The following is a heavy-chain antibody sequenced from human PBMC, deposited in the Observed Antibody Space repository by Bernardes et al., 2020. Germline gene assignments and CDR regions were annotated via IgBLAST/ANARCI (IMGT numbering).Heavy chain of an antibody. CDR2: INQDGTDK. CDR1: GFTSSSHW. J-gene: IGHJ6*03. CDR3: AREELGP. V-gene: IGHV3-7*01. Sequence: GRSLRLSCAVSGFTSSSHWMAWVRQAPGKGLEWVANINQDGTDKNYVDSVEGRFTISRDNAKNSVYLQMNSLTAEDTAVYYCAREELGPWGKGTTVTVSS. D-gene: IGHD3-16*01.